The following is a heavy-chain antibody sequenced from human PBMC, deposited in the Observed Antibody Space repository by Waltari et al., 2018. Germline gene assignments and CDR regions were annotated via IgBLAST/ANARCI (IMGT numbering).Heavy chain of an antibody. D-gene: IGHD6-13*01. CDR1: GGSISSYY. J-gene: IGHJ5*02. CDR3: ARDRGYSSSSRRFDP. V-gene: IGHV4-59*01. Sequence: QVQLQESGPGLVKPSETLSLTCTVSGGSISSYYWSWIRQPPGKGLEWIGYIYYSGSNNSNPALNSRVTISVDTSKNQFSLKLSSVTAADTAMYYCARDRGYSSSSRRFDPWGQGTLVTVSS. CDR2: IYYSGSN.